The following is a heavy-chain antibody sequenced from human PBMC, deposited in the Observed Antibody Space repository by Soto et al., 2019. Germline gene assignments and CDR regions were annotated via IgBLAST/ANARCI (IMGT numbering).Heavy chain of an antibody. D-gene: IGHD6-13*01. CDR2: IIPVFGTP. CDR3: ARGGALSTSWYWGDGLDS. J-gene: IGHJ4*02. Sequence: SVKVSCKASGYSFSSHAITWVRQAPGQDLEWMGGIIPVFGTPSYAQKFQGRVTISADKSTNTSYLELRSLRSEDTAVYYCARGGALSTSWYWGDGLDSWGQGTQVTVSS. CDR1: GYSFSSHA. V-gene: IGHV1-69*06.